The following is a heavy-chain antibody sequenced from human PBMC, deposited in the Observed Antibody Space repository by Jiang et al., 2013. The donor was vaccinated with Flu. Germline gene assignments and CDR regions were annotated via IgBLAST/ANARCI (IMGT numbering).Heavy chain of an antibody. CDR3: ARGRATVVAKPYYFDY. D-gene: IGHD4-23*01. Sequence: GSGLVKPSQTLSLTCTVSGGSISSGSYYWSWIWQPAGKGLEWIGRIYTSGSTNYNPSLKSRVTISVDTSKNQFSLKLSSVTAADTAVYYCARGRATVVAKPYYFDYWGQGTLVTVSS. CDR2: IYTSGST. V-gene: IGHV4-61*02. J-gene: IGHJ4*02. CDR1: GGSISSGSYY.